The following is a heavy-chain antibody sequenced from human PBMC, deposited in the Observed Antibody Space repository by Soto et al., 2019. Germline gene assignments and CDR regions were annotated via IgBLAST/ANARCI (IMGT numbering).Heavy chain of an antibody. Sequence: QLHLQESGSGLVKPSQTLSLTCAVSGGSISSGGYSCSWIRQPPGKGLEWIGYIYHSGSTYYNPSLKSRVTISVDRSKNQFSLKLSSVTAADTAVYYCAAGGGLPRYYWGQGTLVTVSS. CDR1: GGSISSGGYS. CDR2: IYHSGST. V-gene: IGHV4-30-2*01. D-gene: IGHD5-12*01. CDR3: AAGGGLPRYY. J-gene: IGHJ4*02.